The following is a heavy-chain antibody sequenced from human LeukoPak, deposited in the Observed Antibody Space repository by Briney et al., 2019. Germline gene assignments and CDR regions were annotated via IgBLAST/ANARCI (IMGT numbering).Heavy chain of an antibody. CDR3: ASGLPYYDFWSGYYGDAFDI. D-gene: IGHD3-3*01. CDR1: GFTFSSYA. CDR2: ISYDGSNK. J-gene: IGHJ3*02. Sequence: GGSLRLSCAASGFTFSSYAMHWVRQAPGKGLEWVAVISYDGSNKYYADSVKGRFTISRDNSKNTLYLQMNSLRAEDTAVYYCASGLPYYDFWSGYYGDAFDIWGQGTMATVSS. V-gene: IGHV3-30-3*01.